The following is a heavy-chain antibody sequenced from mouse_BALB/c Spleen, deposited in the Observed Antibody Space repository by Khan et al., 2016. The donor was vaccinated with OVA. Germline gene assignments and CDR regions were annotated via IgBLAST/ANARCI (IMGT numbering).Heavy chain of an antibody. J-gene: IGHJ3*01. D-gene: IGHD2-4*01. Sequence: QVQLKQSGPGLVQPSQSLSITCTVSGFSLTSYGVHWVRQSPGKGLEWLGVIWSGGSTDYNAAFISRLSISKDNSKSQVFFKMNSLQANDTAIYYCASSYEYGFAYWGQGTLVTVSA. CDR2: IWSGGST. CDR3: ASSYEYGFAY. V-gene: IGHV2-2*02. CDR1: GFSLTSYG.